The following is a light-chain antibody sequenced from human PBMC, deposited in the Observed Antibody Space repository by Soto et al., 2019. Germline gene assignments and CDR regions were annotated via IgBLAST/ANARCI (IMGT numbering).Light chain of an antibody. CDR2: GAS. J-gene: IGKJ4*01. V-gene: IGKV3-15*01. Sequence: EIVMTQSPATLSVSPGERVTPSCRASQSVSSNLAWYQQKPGQAPRLLIYGASTRATGIPARFSGSGSGTDFSLTISSLQSEDFAVYYCQQYNNWPLTFGGGTKVDIK. CDR1: QSVSSN. CDR3: QQYNNWPLT.